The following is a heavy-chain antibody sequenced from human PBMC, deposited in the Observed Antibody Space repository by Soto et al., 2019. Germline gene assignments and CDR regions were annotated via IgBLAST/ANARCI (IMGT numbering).Heavy chain of an antibody. J-gene: IGHJ3*02. CDR1: GGSFSSYT. CDR2: IVPMVGRT. V-gene: IGHV1-69*02. D-gene: IGHD3-10*01. Sequence: QVPLVQSGAEVKKTGSSVKVSCKASGGSFSSYTISWVRQAPGQGLEWMGRIVPMVGRTIYAQKFQGRVAISADKSTTTAYMDCSNLASEDTAMYYCALDSGSDVFDIWGQWTLVTVSS. CDR3: ALDSGSDVFDI.